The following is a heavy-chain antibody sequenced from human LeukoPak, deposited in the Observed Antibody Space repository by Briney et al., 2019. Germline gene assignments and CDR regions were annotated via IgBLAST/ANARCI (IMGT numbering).Heavy chain of an antibody. D-gene: IGHD2-21*01. Sequence: HSGRSLRLSCAASGFTFSIYTFHWVRQTPGKGLEWVALISYDGSVESYAESVKGRFTISRDDSKHTLYLQMNSLRPEDTAVYNCAREGLIPAVNTPLSAFDIWGQGTMVTVSS. CDR3: AREGLIPAVNTPLSAFDI. V-gene: IGHV3-30*04. CDR1: GFTFSIYT. J-gene: IGHJ3*02. CDR2: ISYDGSVE.